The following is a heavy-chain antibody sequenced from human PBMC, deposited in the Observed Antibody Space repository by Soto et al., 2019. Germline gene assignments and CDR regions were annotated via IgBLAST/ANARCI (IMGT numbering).Heavy chain of an antibody. CDR2: IIPIFGTA. CDR3: ATTTILLRADPDRGAPYNYYGLDF. CDR1: GGTFSSYA. D-gene: IGHD2-8*01. J-gene: IGHJ6*02. Sequence: SVKVSCKASGGTFSSYAISWVRQAPGQGLEWMGGIIPIFGTANYAQKFQGRVTITADKSTSTACMELSSLRSEDTAVYYCATTTILLRADPDRGAPYNYYGLDFWGQGTTVTVSS. V-gene: IGHV1-69*06.